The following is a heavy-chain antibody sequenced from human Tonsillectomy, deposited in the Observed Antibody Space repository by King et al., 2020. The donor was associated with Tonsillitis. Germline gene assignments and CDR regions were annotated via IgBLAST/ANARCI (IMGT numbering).Heavy chain of an antibody. Sequence: VQLVESGGGLVQPGGSLRLSCAASGFTFNSYAMTWVRQAPGKGLEWVSVISGSGGSTYYADSVKGRFTISRDNSKNTLYLQVNSLRAEDTAVYYCAKVYDSGGYYYIEQMRCYFDYWGQGTLVTVSS. CDR1: GFTFNSYA. J-gene: IGHJ4*02. CDR2: ISGSGGST. V-gene: IGHV3-23*04. CDR3: AKVYDSGGYYYIEQMRCYFDY. D-gene: IGHD3-22*01.